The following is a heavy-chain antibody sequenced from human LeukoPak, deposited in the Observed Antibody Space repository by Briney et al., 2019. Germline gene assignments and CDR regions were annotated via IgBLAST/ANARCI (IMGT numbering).Heavy chain of an antibody. V-gene: IGHV4-39*07. D-gene: IGHD1-26*01. J-gene: IGHJ5*02. Sequence: PSETLSLTCTVSGGSISSSSYYWGWLRQPPGKGLEWIGSIYYSGSTYYNPSLKSRVTISVDTSKNQFSLKLSSVTAADTAVYYCARVGNWFDPWGQGTLVTVSS. CDR1: GGSISSSSYY. CDR3: ARVGNWFDP. CDR2: IYYSGST.